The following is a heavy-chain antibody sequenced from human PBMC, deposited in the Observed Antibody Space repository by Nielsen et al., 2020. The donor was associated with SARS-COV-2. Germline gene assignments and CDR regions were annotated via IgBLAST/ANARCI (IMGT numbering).Heavy chain of an antibody. CDR2: ISAYNGNT. CDR3: ARASGYCSGGSCLTFDY. Sequence: ASVKVSCKASGYTFTSYGISWVRQAPGQGLEWMGWISAYNGNTNYAQKLQGRVTMTTDTSTSTAYMELRSLRSDDTAVYYCARASGYCSGGSCLTFDYWGQGTLVTVSS. V-gene: IGHV1-18*01. CDR1: GYTFTSYG. D-gene: IGHD2-15*01. J-gene: IGHJ4*02.